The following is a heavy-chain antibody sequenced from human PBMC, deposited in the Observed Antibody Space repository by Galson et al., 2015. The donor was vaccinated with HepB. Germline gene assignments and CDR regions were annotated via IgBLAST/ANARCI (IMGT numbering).Heavy chain of an antibody. J-gene: IGHJ4*02. CDR3: ARAMIGRYFDWPGDY. V-gene: IGHV1-2*06. Sequence: SVKVSCKASGYTFTGYYMHWVRQAPGQGLEWMGRINPNSGGTNYAQKFQGRVTMTRDTSISTAYMELSRLRSDDTAVYYCARAMIGRYFDWPGDYWGQGTLVTVSS. D-gene: IGHD3-9*01. CDR2: INPNSGGT. CDR1: GYTFTGYY.